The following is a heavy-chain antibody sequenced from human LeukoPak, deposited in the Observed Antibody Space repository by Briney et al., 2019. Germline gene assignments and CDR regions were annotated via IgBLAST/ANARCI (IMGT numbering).Heavy chain of an antibody. CDR3: ARDRRGTNYGGNYFDY. Sequence: PGRSLRLSCAASGLTFSSYSMNWVRQAPGKGLEWVSSISSSSSYIYYADSVKGRFTISRDNAKNSLYLQMNSLRAEDTAVYYCARDRRGTNYGGNYFDYWGQGTLVTVSS. J-gene: IGHJ4*02. V-gene: IGHV3-21*01. CDR2: ISSSSSYI. D-gene: IGHD1-14*01. CDR1: GLTFSSYS.